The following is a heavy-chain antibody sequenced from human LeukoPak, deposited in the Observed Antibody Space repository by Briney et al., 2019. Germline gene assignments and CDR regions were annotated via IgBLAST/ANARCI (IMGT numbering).Heavy chain of an antibody. D-gene: IGHD3-10*01. V-gene: IGHV1-8*01. Sequence: GASVKVSCKASGFTFTRYDINWVRQATGQGLEWMGWMNPNNGNTGYAQTFQGRVTMTRDTFTSTAYMELRSLTSEDTAVYYCVRDGEGLAISVNYWSDLWGQGTLVTVSS. CDR2: MNPNNGNT. J-gene: IGHJ5*02. CDR1: GFTFTRYD. CDR3: VRDGEGLAISVNYWSDL.